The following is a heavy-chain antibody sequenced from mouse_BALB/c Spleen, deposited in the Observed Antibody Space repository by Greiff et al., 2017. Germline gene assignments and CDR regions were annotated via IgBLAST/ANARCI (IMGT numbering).Heavy chain of an antibody. CDR3: ARGVYYDYDYFDY. J-gene: IGHJ2*01. CDR2: ISNGGGST. CDR1: GFTFSSYT. V-gene: IGHV5-12-2*01. D-gene: IGHD2-4*01. Sequence: EVQGVESGGGLVQPGGSLKLSCAASGFTFSSYTMSWVRQTPEKRLEWVAYISNGGGSTYYPDTVKGRFTISRDNAKNTLYLQMSSLKSEDTAMYYCARGVYYDYDYFDYWGQGTTLTVSS.